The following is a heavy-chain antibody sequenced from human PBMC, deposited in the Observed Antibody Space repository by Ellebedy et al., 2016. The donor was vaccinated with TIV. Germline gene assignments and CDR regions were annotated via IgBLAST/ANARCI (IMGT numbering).Heavy chain of an antibody. V-gene: IGHV3-23*01. D-gene: IGHD5-18*01. CDR1: GFSFSSYA. Sequence: PGGSLRLSCAASGFSFSSYAMSWVRQAPGKGLEWVSGIFGSGGSRYEDSVKGRFTISRYNYNSTLDLQMSSLRAEDTAVYYCAKDRTTGDGYWVFDFWGQGTLVTVST. J-gene: IGHJ4*02. CDR2: IFGSGGSR. CDR3: AKDRTTGDGYWVFDF.